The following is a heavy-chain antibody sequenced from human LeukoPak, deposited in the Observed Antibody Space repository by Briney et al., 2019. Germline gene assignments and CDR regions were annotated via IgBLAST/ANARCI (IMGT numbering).Heavy chain of an antibody. D-gene: IGHD3-10*01. V-gene: IGHV3-21*01. CDR3: ARVGFGELFLDY. Sequence: GGSLRLSCAASGFTFSSYEMNWVRQAPGKGLEWVSSISSSSSYIYYADSVKGRFTISRDNAKNSLYLQMNSLRAEDTAVYYCARVGFGELFLDYWGQGTLVTVSS. J-gene: IGHJ4*02. CDR1: GFTFSSYE. CDR2: ISSSSSYI.